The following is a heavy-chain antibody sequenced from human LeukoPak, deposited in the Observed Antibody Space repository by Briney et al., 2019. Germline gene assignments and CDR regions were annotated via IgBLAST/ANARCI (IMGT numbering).Heavy chain of an antibody. D-gene: IGHD2-15*01. V-gene: IGHV4-59*01. Sequence: SETLSLTCTVSGGSISSYYWSWIRQPPGKGLEWIGYIYYSGSTNYNPSLKSRVTISVDTSKNQFSLKLSSVTAADTAVYYCARVTPVVTVVDYWGQGTLVTVSP. CDR2: IYYSGST. CDR3: ARVTPVVTVVDY. J-gene: IGHJ4*02. CDR1: GGSISSYY.